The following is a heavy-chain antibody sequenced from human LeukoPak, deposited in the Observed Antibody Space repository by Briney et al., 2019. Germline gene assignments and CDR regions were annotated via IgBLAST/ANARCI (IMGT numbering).Heavy chain of an antibody. CDR2: INHSGST. V-gene: IGHV4-34*01. J-gene: IGHJ4*02. CDR3: ARRGGDAAADPFDY. D-gene: IGHD6-13*01. Sequence: SETLSLTCAVYGGSFSGYYWSWIRQPPGKGLEWIGEINHSGSTNYNPSLKSRVTISVDTSKNQFSLKLSSVTAADTAVYYCARRGGDAAADPFDYWGQGTLVTVSS. CDR1: GGSFSGYY.